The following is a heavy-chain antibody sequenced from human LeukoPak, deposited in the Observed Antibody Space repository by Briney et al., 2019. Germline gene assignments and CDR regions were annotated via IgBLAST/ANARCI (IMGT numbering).Heavy chain of an antibody. V-gene: IGHV3-23*01. CDR2: ISGSGGST. J-gene: IGHJ4*02. CDR3: GRSSWYQSFDY. CDR1: GFTFSSYA. D-gene: IGHD6-13*01. Sequence: GGSLRLYCAASGFTFSSYAMSWVRQAPGKGLEWVSAISGSGGSTYYADSVKGRFTISRDNSKNTLYLQMNSLRAEDTAVYYCGRSSWYQSFDYWGQGTLVTVSS.